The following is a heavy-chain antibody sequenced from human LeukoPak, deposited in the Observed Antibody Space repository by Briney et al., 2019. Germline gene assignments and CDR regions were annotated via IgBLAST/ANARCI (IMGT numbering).Heavy chain of an antibody. Sequence: ASVKVSGKASGYTFTSYGISWVRQAPGQGLEWMGWISAYNGNTNYAQKLQGRVTMTTDTSTSTAYMELRSLRSDDTAVYYCARDVRGRNYDFWSGYYTAHFDYWGQGTLVTVSS. J-gene: IGHJ4*02. CDR3: ARDVRGRNYDFWSGYYTAHFDY. CDR1: GYTFTSYG. V-gene: IGHV1-18*01. D-gene: IGHD3-3*01. CDR2: ISAYNGNT.